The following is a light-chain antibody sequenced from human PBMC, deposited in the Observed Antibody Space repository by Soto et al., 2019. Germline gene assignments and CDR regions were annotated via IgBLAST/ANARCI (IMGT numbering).Light chain of an antibody. V-gene: IGKV3-20*01. J-gene: IGKJ3*01. CDR1: QSISSSY. Sequence: EIVLTQSPGTLSVSPGERVTLSCRASQSISSSYLAWYQQRPGQAPRLLIFGASYRATGIPDRFSGSGSGRDFSLTISRLEPEDFAVYHCQQYNSSPPEFTFGPGTKVDSK. CDR2: GAS. CDR3: QQYNSSPPEFT.